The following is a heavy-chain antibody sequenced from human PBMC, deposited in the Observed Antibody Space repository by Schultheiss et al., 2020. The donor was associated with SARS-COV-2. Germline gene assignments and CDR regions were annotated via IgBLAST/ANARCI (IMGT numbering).Heavy chain of an antibody. CDR3: ARQRYNWNDDGMDV. Sequence: SETLSLTCAVSDDSIASGVYSWTWIRQPPGKGLEWIGYIYYLGNTFYQSSPTSRATISLDKSKNQFSLTLRSVTAADTAVYYCARQRYNWNDDGMDVWGQGSTGTVAS. D-gene: IGHD1-1*01. CDR1: DDSIASGVYS. CDR2: IYYLGNT. J-gene: IGHJ6*02. V-gene: IGHV4-30-2*01.